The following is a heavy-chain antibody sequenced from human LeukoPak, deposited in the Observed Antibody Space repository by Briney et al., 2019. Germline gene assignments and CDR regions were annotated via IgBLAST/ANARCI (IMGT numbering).Heavy chain of an antibody. CDR1: GGSISASINS. J-gene: IGHJ4*02. D-gene: IGHD7-27*01. V-gene: IGHV4-39*01. Sequence: SETLSLTCTVSGGSISASINSWGWIRQPPGKGLEWIANIYYGGSTYYNPSLKSRVTISVDTSKNQFSLKLSSVTAADTAVYYCVRLSLGPTYRYDFWGQGTLVTVSS. CDR3: VRLSLGPTYRYDF. CDR2: IYYGGST.